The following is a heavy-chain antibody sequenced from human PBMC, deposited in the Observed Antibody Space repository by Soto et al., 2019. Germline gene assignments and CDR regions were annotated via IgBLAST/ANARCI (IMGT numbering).Heavy chain of an antibody. J-gene: IGHJ5*02. D-gene: IGHD4-4*01. Sequence: SLRLSCAASGFTFSSYGMHWVRQAPGKGLGWVAGIWYDGSTKYYADYVTGRFTISGDNSKNTLYLQMNSLRAEDTAVYYCARALGHSNYSPNRFDPWGQGTLVTVSS. CDR1: GFTFSSYG. CDR3: ARALGHSNYSPNRFDP. CDR2: IWYDGSTK. V-gene: IGHV3-33*01.